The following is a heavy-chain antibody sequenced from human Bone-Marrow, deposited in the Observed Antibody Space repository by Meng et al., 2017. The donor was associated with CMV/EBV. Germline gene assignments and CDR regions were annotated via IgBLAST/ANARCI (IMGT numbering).Heavy chain of an antibody. D-gene: IGHD3-16*01. Sequence: SETLSLTCTVSGFSISSGYYWGWIRQPPGKGLEWIGSIHHIGSTYHNPSLKSRLTISIDTSSNQFSLKLRSVTAADTAVYYCARDYEYVWGNLGYWGEGTLVTVSS. J-gene: IGHJ4*02. CDR2: IHHIGST. CDR1: GFSISSGYY. CDR3: ARDYEYVWGNLGY. V-gene: IGHV4-38-2*02.